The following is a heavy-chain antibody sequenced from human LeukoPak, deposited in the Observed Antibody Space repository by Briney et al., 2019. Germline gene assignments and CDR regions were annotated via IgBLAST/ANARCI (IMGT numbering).Heavy chain of an antibody. J-gene: IGHJ6*03. V-gene: IGHV3-7*01. D-gene: IGHD5-18*01. Sequence: GGPLRLSCAASGFTFSSYWMSWVRQAPGKGLEWVANIKQDGSEKYYVDSVKGRFTISRDNAKNSLYLQMNSLRAEDTAVYYCARDLGDTAMEHYYYYMDVWGKGTTVTVSS. CDR3: ARDLGDTAMEHYYYYMDV. CDR2: IKQDGSEK. CDR1: GFTFSSYW.